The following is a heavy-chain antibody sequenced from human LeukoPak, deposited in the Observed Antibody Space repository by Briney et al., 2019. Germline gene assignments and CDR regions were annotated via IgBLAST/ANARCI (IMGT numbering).Heavy chain of an antibody. CDR1: GYSFTSQW. D-gene: IGHD4-23*01. J-gene: IGHJ4*02. CDR3: VRTDYGTNSGRYFVY. V-gene: IGHV5-51*01. Sequence: GESLKISCKGSGYSFTSQWIGWVRQMPGKGLEWMGIIYPGDSDTRYSPSFQGQVTISADKSISTAYLQWSGLKASDTAMYYCVRTDYGTNSGRYFVYWGQGTLVTVSS. CDR2: IYPGDSDT.